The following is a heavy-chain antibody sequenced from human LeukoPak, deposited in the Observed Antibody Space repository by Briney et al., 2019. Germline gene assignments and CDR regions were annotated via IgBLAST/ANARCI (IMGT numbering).Heavy chain of an antibody. CDR2: IYTSGSA. V-gene: IGHV4-4*07. J-gene: IGHJ4*02. Sequence: PSETLSLTCSVSGGVSGGSITNYYCTWIRQPAGKGLEWIGRIYTSGSAAYNPSLNSRVTMSVDTSKNQFSLKLNAATAADTAVYYCATTAYSGVWRFDYWGQGALVTVSS. D-gene: IGHD1-26*01. CDR3: ATTAYSGVWRFDY. CDR1: GGSITNYY.